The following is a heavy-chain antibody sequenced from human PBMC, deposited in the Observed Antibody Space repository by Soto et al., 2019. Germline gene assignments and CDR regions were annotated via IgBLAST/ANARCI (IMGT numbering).Heavy chain of an antibody. CDR1: GFTFSSYW. D-gene: IGHD2-8*01. Sequence: GGSLRLSCAASGFTFSSYWMSWVRQAPGKGLEWVANIKQDGSEKYYVDSVKGRFTISRDNAKNSLYLQMNSLRAEDMAVYYCATVMGELGFVLMMYALHYYYYYYMDVWGKGTTVTVSS. V-gene: IGHV3-7*01. CDR2: IKQDGSEK. CDR3: ATVMGELGFVLMMYALHYYYYYYMDV. J-gene: IGHJ6*03.